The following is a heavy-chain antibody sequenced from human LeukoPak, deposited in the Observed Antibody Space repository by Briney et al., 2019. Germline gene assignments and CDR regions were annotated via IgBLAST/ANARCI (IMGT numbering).Heavy chain of an antibody. CDR1: GGSITSSSN. CDR2: IFYSGST. V-gene: IGHV4-39*01. Sequence: PSETLSLTCTVYGGSITSSSNWGWIRQHPGKGLDWIGSIFYSGSTFYSPSLKSRITISVDTSKNQFSLKLNSVTAADTAIYYCARHEKVYGASFDYWGQGTLVTVSS. D-gene: IGHD2-8*01. J-gene: IGHJ4*02. CDR3: ARHEKVYGASFDY.